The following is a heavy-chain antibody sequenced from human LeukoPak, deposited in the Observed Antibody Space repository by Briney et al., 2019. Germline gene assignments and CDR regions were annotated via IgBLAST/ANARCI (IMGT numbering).Heavy chain of an antibody. CDR2: IWYDGSNK. J-gene: IGHJ4*02. V-gene: IGHV3-33*08. D-gene: IGHD6-6*01. CDR3: ARDLSIAARPFDY. CDR1: GLTFSSHW. Sequence: GGSLRLSCAASGLTFSSHWMHWVRQAPGKGLEWVAVIWYDGSNKYYADSVKGRFTISRDNSKNTLYLQMNSLRAEDTAVYYCARDLSIAARPFDYWGQGTLVTVSS.